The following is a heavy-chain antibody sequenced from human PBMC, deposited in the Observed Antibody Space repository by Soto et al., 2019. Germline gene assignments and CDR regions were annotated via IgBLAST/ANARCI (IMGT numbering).Heavy chain of an antibody. CDR1: GGSMNDNY. Sequence: SETLSLTCTVSGGSMNDNYWSWIRQPPGKGLEYIGYIYYNGNTNYNPSLKSRVTISVDTSKNQFSLKLTSVAAADTAVYFCASGRWYVAYWGQGILVTVDS. CDR3: ASGRWYVAY. J-gene: IGHJ4*02. V-gene: IGHV4-59*01. D-gene: IGHD6-13*01. CDR2: IYYNGNT.